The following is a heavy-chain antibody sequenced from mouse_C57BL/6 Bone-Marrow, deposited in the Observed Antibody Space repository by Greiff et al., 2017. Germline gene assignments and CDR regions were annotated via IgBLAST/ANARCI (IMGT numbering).Heavy chain of an antibody. CDR1: GFTFSSYA. V-gene: IGHV5-9-1*02. J-gene: IGHJ4*01. CDR2: ISSGGDYI. D-gene: IGHD2-3*01. Sequence: EVKLVESGEGLVKPGGSLKLSCAASGFTFSSYAMSWVRQTPEKRLEWVAYISSGGDYIYYAATVKGRFTISRDNARNTLYLQMSSLKSEDTAMYYCTRERGYYVGYYAMDYWGQGTSVTVSS. CDR3: TRERGYYVGYYAMDY.